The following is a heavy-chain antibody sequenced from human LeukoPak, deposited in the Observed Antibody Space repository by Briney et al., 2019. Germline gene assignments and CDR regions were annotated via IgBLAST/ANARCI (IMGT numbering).Heavy chain of an antibody. CDR3: AKTRIGYTYLIDY. Sequence: GGSLRLSCAASGFTFSSYAMSWVRQAPGKGLEWVSAISGSGGSTYYADSVKGRFTISRDNSKNMLYLQLNSLRAEDTAVYYCAKTRIGYTYLIDYWGQGTLVTASS. D-gene: IGHD5-18*01. J-gene: IGHJ4*02. CDR1: GFTFSSYA. CDR2: ISGSGGST. V-gene: IGHV3-23*01.